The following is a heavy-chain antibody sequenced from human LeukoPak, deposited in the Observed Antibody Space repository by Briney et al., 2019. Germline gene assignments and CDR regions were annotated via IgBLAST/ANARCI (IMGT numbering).Heavy chain of an antibody. CDR2: IKQDGSEK. CDR1: GFTFSNYW. Sequence: GGSLRLSCAASGFTFSNYWLTWVHQAPGQGLEWVANIKQDGSEKHYVDSVKGRFTISRDNAKNSLYLQMNSLRAEDTAVCYCARDRQIAYWGQGTLVTVSS. J-gene: IGHJ4*02. V-gene: IGHV3-7*01. CDR3: ARDRQIAY.